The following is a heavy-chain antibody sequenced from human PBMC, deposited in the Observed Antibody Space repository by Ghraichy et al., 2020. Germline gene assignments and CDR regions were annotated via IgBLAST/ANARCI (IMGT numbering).Heavy chain of an antibody. CDR2: ISGSGGST. D-gene: IGHD3-10*01. V-gene: IGHV3-23*01. CDR1: GFTFSSYA. CDR3: AKSRGYHYYYGMDV. Sequence: GSLRLSCAASGFTFSSYAMSWVRQAPGKGLEWVSGISGSGGSTYYADSVKGRFTISRDNSKNTLYLQMNSLRGEDTAVYYCAKSRGYHYYYGMDVWGQGTTVTVSS. J-gene: IGHJ6*02.